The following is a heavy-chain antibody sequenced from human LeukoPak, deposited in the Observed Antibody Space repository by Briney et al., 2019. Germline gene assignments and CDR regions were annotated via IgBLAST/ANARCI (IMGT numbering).Heavy chain of an antibody. CDR3: AKDAERGFDYSNSLDK. CDR2: IWNDGSCQ. D-gene: IGHD4-11*01. V-gene: IGHV3-33*06. J-gene: IGHJ4*02. Sequence: PGSSLRLSCAASKFTFSHYGMHWVRQAPGKGLEWVAVIWNDGSCQYYVDSVKGRFTVSRDNSQKTLYLQMNGLRPEDTAVYYCAKDAERGFDYSNSLDKWGQGTLVTVSS. CDR1: KFTFSHYG.